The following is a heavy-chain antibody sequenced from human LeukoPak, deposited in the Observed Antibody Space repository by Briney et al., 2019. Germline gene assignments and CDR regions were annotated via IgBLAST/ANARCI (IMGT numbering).Heavy chain of an antibody. CDR2: IYTSGST. Sequence: PSETLSLTCTVSGDSISSYYWSWIRQPAGRGLEWIGRIYTSGSTNYNPSLKSRVTMSVDTSKNQFSLKLSSVTAADTAVYYCARVYYYDSSGYFFYYFDYWGQGTLVTVSS. CDR3: ARVYYYDSSGYFFYYFDY. J-gene: IGHJ4*02. D-gene: IGHD3-22*01. CDR1: GDSISSYY. V-gene: IGHV4-4*07.